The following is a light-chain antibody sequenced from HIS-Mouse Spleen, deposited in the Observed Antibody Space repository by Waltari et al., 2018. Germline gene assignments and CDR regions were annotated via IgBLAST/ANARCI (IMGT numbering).Light chain of an antibody. CDR1: SRDVGGYNY. V-gene: IGLV2-8*01. CDR3: SSYAGSNNYV. Sequence: QSALTQPPSASGSPGQSVTISCTGTSRDVGGYNYVSWYQQHQGKAPKLMIYEVSKRPSGVPDRFSGSKSGNTASLTVSGLQAEDEADYYCSSYAGSNNYVFGTGTKVTVL. J-gene: IGLJ1*01. CDR2: EVS.